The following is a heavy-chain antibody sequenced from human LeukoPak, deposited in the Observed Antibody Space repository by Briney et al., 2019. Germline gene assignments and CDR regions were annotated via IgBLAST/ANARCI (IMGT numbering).Heavy chain of an antibody. CDR2: FDPEDGET. D-gene: IGHD3-3*01. CDR1: GYTLTELS. Sequence: GASVKVSCKVSGYTLTELSMHWVRQAPGKGLEWMGGFDPEDGETIYAQKFQGRVTMTEDTSTGTAYMELSSLRSEDTAVYYCATGTPSTYDFWSVADYWGQGTLVTVSS. V-gene: IGHV1-24*01. J-gene: IGHJ4*02. CDR3: ATGTPSTYDFWSVADY.